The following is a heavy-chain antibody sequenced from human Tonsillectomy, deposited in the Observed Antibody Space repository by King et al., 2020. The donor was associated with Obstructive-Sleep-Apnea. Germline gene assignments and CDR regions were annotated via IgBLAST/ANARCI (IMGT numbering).Heavy chain of an antibody. CDR2: VYYNGNT. CDR3: ARLAVAGIYFDY. Sequence: LQLQESGPGLVKPSETLSLTCTVSGVSISSRSYYWGWIRQPPGKGLEWIGSVYYNGNTYYNTSLKTRVTISVDPSKNQFSLKLRSVTAADTAVYYCARLAVAGIYFDYWGQGTLVTVSS. CDR1: GVSISSRSYY. D-gene: IGHD6-19*01. J-gene: IGHJ4*02. V-gene: IGHV4-39*07.